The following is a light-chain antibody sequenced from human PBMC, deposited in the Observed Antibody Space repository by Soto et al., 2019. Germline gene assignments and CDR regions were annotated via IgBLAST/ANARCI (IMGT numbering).Light chain of an antibody. CDR1: QSVSSN. J-gene: IGKJ2*01. CDR2: GAS. CDR3: QQYNNWRLYT. V-gene: IGKV3-15*01. Sequence: EIVMTQSPATLSVSPGERATLSCRASQSVSSNLAWYQQKPGQAPRLLIYGASTRATAIPARFRGSGSGTEFTLTISSLQSEDFAVYYCQQYNNWRLYTFGQGTKLEIK.